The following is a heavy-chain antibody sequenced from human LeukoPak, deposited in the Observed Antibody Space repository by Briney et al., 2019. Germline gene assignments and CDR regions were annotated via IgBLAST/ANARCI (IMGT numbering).Heavy chain of an antibody. CDR1: GGSISSYY. CDR3: ARDFGLTQWLRPRYRNWFAP. V-gene: IGHV4-59*12. J-gene: IGHJ5*02. CDR2: IYYSGST. D-gene: IGHD3/OR15-3a*01. Sequence: SETLSLTCTVSGGSISSYYWSWIRQPPGKGLEWIGYIYYSGSTNYNPSLKSRVTISVDRSKNQFSLKLSSVTAADTAVYYCARDFGLTQWLRPRYRNWFAPWGQGTLVNVSS.